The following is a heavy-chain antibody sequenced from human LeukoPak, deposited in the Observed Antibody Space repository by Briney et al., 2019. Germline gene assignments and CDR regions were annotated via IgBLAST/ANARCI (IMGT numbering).Heavy chain of an antibody. Sequence: ASVKVSCKASGGTFISYAISWGRQGPGEGGEWMGGIIAIFSTANYAQKFQGRVTITTDESTSTAYMELSSLRSEDTAMYYCARGNGAVARNYYYYYYIDVWGKGTTVTVSS. CDR2: IIAIFSTA. J-gene: IGHJ6*03. CDR3: ARGNGAVARNYYYYYYIDV. V-gene: IGHV1-69*05. CDR1: GGTFISYA. D-gene: IGHD6-19*01.